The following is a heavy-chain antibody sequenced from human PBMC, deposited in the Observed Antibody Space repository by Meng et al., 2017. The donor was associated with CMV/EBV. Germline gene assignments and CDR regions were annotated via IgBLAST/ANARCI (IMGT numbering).Heavy chain of an antibody. J-gene: IGHJ4*02. CDR3: ARPHGFYYDSSGYYY. CDR2: INWNGGST. D-gene: IGHD3-22*01. CDR1: GFTFDDYG. V-gene: IGHV3-20*03. Sequence: SGFTFDDYGMSWVRQDPGKGLEWVSGINWNGGSTGYADSVKGRFTISRDNAKNSLYLQMNSLRAEDTALYYCARPHGFYYDSSGYYYWGQGTLVTVSS.